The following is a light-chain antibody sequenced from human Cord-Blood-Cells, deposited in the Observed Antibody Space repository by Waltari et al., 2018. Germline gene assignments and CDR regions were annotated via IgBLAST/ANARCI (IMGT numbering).Light chain of an antibody. J-gene: IGLJ2*01. Sequence: QSALPQPASVSGSPGQSITISCTGTSSDVGSYNLASWYQQHPSKAPKLMIYEGSKRPSGVSNRFSGSKSGNTASLTISGLQAEDEADYYCCSYAGSSTFVVFGGGTKLTVL. CDR3: CSYAGSSTFVV. CDR2: EGS. CDR1: SSDVGSYNL. V-gene: IGLV2-23*03.